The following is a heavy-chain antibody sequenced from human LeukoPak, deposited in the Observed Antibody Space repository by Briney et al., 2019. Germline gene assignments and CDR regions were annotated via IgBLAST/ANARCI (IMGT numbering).Heavy chain of an antibody. CDR1: GFTFSSYG. Sequence: GGSLRLSCAASGFTFSSYGMHWVRQAPGKGLEWVAFIRYDGSNKYYADSVKGRFTISRDKSKNTLYLQMNSLRAEDTAVYYCGRTPAEAYYYYYMDVWGKGTTVTVSS. V-gene: IGHV3-30*02. CDR3: GRTPAEAYYYYYMDV. D-gene: IGHD6-13*01. CDR2: IRYDGSNK. J-gene: IGHJ6*03.